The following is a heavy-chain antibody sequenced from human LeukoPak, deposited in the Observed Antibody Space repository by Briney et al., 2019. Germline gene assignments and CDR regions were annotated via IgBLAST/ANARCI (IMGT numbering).Heavy chain of an antibody. D-gene: IGHD3-16*01. CDR3: ARATGSFGGMITFGGATHVDY. J-gene: IGHJ4*02. Sequence: TPGGSLRLSCAASGFTFSSYAMSWVRQAPGKGLEWVSSISSSSSYIYYADSVKGRFTISRDNAKNSLYLQLNSLRAEDTAVYYCARATGSFGGMITFGGATHVDYWGQGTLVTVSS. CDR2: ISSSSSYI. V-gene: IGHV3-21*01. CDR1: GFTFSSYA.